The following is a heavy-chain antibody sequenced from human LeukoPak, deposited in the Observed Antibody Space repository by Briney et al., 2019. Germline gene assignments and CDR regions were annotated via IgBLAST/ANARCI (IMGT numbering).Heavy chain of an antibody. CDR2: IDPSDSYT. D-gene: IGHD3-10*01. CDR3: ARHYGSLFDY. V-gene: IGHV5-10-1*01. J-gene: IGHJ4*02. CDR1: GYRFTTYW. Sequence: GESLKISFKGSGYRFTTYWISWVRQMPGKGLEWMERIDPSDSYTNYSPSFQGHVTISADKSISTAYLQWSSLKASDSAMYYCARHYGSLFDYWGQGTLVTVSS.